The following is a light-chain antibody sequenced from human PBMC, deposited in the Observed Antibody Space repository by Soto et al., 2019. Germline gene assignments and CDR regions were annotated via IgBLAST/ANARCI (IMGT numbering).Light chain of an antibody. J-gene: IGKJ3*01. CDR3: QQTYGTGIFT. CDR1: QTISTY. V-gene: IGKV1-39*01. CDR2: AVS. Sequence: DIQMTQSPSSLSASVGDRVTITCRASQTISTYLNWYQQKPGKAPKLLIDAVSSLQSGVPSRFSGSGSGTDFTLTISRLQPEDFATYYCQQTYGTGIFTFGAGNKVDFK.